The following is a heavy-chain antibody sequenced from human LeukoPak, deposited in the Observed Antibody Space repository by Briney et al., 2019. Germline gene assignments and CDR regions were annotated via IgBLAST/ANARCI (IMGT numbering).Heavy chain of an antibody. Sequence: GRSLRLSCAASGFTFSSYAMHWVRQAPGKGLEWVAVISYDGSNNYYADSVKGRFTISRDNSKNTLYLQMNSLRAEDTAVYYCARGEKNSGSYFDYWGQGTLVTVSS. D-gene: IGHD1-26*01. V-gene: IGHV3-30*01. CDR3: ARGEKNSGSYFDY. CDR2: ISYDGSNN. J-gene: IGHJ4*02. CDR1: GFTFSSYA.